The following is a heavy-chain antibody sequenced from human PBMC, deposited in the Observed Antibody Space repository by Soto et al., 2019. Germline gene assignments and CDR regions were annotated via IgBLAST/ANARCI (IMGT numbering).Heavy chain of an antibody. CDR2: IYHSGTT. Sequence: QVQLQESGPGLGKTSQTRSLTGLVSGGSISSDDHYWGWIRQPPGKGLEWIGYIYHSGTTHSNPSLGSRLFISLDTPKNQFSRQLTSVTAADTAVYYCAILRRRWNKDYWGQGTLVTVSS. J-gene: IGHJ4*02. CDR3: AILRRRWNKDY. CDR1: GGSISSDDHY. V-gene: IGHV4-30-4*01. D-gene: IGHD1-1*01.